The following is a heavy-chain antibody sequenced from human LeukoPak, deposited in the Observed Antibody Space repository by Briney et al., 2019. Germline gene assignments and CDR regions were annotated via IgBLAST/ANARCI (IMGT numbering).Heavy chain of an antibody. CDR1: GFTFSNAW. CDR2: ISSSGSTI. J-gene: IGHJ4*02. V-gene: IGHV3-11*01. CDR3: ATEGRYYYDSSGTDY. Sequence: GGSLRLSCAASGFTFSNAWMSWIRQAPGKGLEWVSYISSSGSTIYYADSVKGRFTISSDNAKNSLYLQMNSLRAEDTAVYYCATEGRYYYDSSGTDYWGQGTLVTVSS. D-gene: IGHD3-22*01.